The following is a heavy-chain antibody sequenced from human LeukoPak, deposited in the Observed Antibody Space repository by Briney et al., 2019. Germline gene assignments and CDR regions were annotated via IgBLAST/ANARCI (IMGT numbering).Heavy chain of an antibody. D-gene: IGHD6-19*01. Sequence: GGSLRLSCAASGFTFTNYAMTWVRQAPGKGLEWVSSISASGVMTYYADSVKGRFTVSRDNSKNSLYLQMSSLTAADTAVYYCARARIAVAGSGINLDWFDPWGQGTLVTVSS. V-gene: IGHV3-23*01. CDR2: ISASGVMT. CDR3: ARARIAVAGSGINLDWFDP. CDR1: GFTFTNYA. J-gene: IGHJ5*02.